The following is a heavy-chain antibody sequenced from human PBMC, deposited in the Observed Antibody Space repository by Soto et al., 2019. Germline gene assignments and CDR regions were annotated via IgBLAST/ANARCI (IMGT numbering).Heavy chain of an antibody. J-gene: IGHJ4*02. CDR3: ARLGGYCSGGSCYSVPYYFDY. Sequence: SETLSLTCAVYGGSFSGYYWSWIRQPPGKGLEWIGETNHSGSTNYNPSLKSRVTISVDTSKNQFSLKLSSVTAADTAVYYCARLGGYCSGGSCYSVPYYFDYWGQGTLVTVSS. V-gene: IGHV4-34*01. D-gene: IGHD2-15*01. CDR1: GGSFSGYY. CDR2: TNHSGST.